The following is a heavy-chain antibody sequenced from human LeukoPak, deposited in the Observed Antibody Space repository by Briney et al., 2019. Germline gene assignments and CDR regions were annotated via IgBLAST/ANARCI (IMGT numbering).Heavy chain of an antibody. Sequence: TLSLTCTVSGGSISSGSYYWSWIRQPAGKGLEWIGRIYTSGSTNYNPSLKSRVTISVDTSKNQFSLKLSSVTAADTAVYYCAREVVRDFWSGSPYYFDYWGQGTLVTVSS. CDR2: IYTSGST. V-gene: IGHV4-61*02. CDR1: GGSISSGSYY. CDR3: AREVVRDFWSGSPYYFDY. D-gene: IGHD3-3*01. J-gene: IGHJ4*02.